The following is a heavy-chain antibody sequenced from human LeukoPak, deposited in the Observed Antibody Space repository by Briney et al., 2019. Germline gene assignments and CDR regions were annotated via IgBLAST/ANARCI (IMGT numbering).Heavy chain of an antibody. J-gene: IGHJ4*02. D-gene: IGHD3-22*01. CDR2: INPNSGGT. V-gene: IGHV1-2*02. CDR3: ARMLAYHYYDSSAYPH. Sequence: ASVKVSCKASGYTFTGYYTHWVRQAPGQGLEWMGWINPNSGGTNYAQKFQGRVTVTRDTSISTAYMELSRLRSDDAAVYYCARMLAYHYYDSSAYPHWGQGTLVTVSS. CDR1: GYTFTGYY.